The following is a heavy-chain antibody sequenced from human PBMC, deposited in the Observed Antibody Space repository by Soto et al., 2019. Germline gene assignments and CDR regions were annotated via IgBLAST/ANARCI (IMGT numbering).Heavy chain of an antibody. CDR1: GWSFSVYY. CDR2: INHSGST. CDR3: ARGSFPVYYYGSGSYYNELQAFDI. Sequence: SETLSLTCAVYGWSFSVYYWSWIRQPPGKGLEWIGEINHSGSTNYNPSLKSRVTISVDTSKNQFSLKLSSVTAADTAVYYCARGSFPVYYYGSGSYYNELQAFDIWGQGTMVTVSS. J-gene: IGHJ3*02. V-gene: IGHV4-34*01. D-gene: IGHD3-10*01.